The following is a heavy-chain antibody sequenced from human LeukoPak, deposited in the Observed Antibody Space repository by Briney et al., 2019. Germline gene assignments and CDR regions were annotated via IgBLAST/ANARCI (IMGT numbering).Heavy chain of an antibody. J-gene: IGHJ4*02. Sequence: GGSLRLSCAASGFTVSSSYMSWVRQAPGKGLEWVSVIYSGGSTYYADSVKGRFTISRDNSKNTLYLQMNSLRAEDTAVYYCAREDGYNPYYFDYWGQGTLVTVSS. CDR3: AREDGYNPYYFDY. V-gene: IGHV3-53*01. CDR2: IYSGGST. D-gene: IGHD5-24*01. CDR1: GFTVSSSY.